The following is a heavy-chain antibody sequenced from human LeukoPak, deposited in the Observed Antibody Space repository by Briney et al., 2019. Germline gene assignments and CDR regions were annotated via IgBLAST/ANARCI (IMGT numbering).Heavy chain of an antibody. CDR3: ARLTMVVSPVDY. J-gene: IGHJ4*02. CDR2: INPNSGGT. CDR1: GYTFTGYY. V-gene: IGHV1-2*02. Sequence: ASVKVSCKASGYTFTGYYMHWVRQAPGQGLEWMGWINPNSGGTNYAQKFQGRVTMTRDTSISTAYMELSRLRSDDTAVYYCARLTMVVSPVDYWGQGTLVTVSS. D-gene: IGHD4-23*01.